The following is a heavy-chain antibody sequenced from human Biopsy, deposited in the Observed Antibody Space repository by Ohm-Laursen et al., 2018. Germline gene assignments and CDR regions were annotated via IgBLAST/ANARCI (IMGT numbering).Heavy chain of an antibody. CDR3: AREGPPTTATYISYYYYGMDV. V-gene: IGHV3-33*01. J-gene: IGHJ6*02. CDR2: TWYDGNNK. D-gene: IGHD4-17*01. CDR1: GFSFSSYG. Sequence: SLRLSCAASGFSFSSYGMHWVRQAPGKGLEWVAVTWYDGNNKYYADSVKGRFTISRDNSKNTLYLQMNSLRVEDTAVYYCAREGPPTTATYISYYYYGMDVWGLGTAVTVSS.